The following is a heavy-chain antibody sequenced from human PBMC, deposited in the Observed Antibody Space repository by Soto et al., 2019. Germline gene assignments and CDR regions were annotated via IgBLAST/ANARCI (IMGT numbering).Heavy chain of an antibody. J-gene: IGHJ4*02. CDR2: IWYDGSNK. CDR1: GFTFSSYG. V-gene: IGHV3-33*01. D-gene: IGHD1-26*01. CDR3: ARDNKWELPTGTFDY. Sequence: QVQLVESGGGVVQPGRSLRLSCAASGFTFSSYGMHWVRQAPGKGLEWVAVIWYDGSNKYYADSVKGRFTISRDNYKNTLYLQMNSLRVEDTAVYYCARDNKWELPTGTFDYWGQGTLVTVSS.